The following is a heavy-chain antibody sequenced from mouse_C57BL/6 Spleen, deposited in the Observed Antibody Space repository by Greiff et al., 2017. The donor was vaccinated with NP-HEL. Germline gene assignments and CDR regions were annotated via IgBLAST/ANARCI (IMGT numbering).Heavy chain of an antibody. V-gene: IGHV1-69*01. J-gene: IGHJ3*01. D-gene: IGHD2-2*01. CDR2: IDPSDSYT. Sequence: VQLQQPGAELVMPGASVKLSCKASGYTFTSYWMHWVKQRPGQGLEWIGEIDPSDSYTNYNQKFKGKSTLTVDKSSSTAYMQLSSLTSEDSAVYYCARGGYDGFAYWGQGTLVTVSA. CDR1: GYTFTSYW. CDR3: ARGGYDGFAY.